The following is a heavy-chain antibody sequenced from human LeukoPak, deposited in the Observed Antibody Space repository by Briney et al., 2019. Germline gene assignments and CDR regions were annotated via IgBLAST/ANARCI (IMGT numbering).Heavy chain of an antibody. V-gene: IGHV4-39*07. CDR3: ARVPGWIQLWSVYYYMDV. CDR2: IYYSGST. Sequence: SETLSLTCTVSGGSISSSSYYWGWIRQPPGKGLEWIGSIYYSGSTYYNPSLKSRVTISVDTSKNQFSLKLSSVTAADTAVYYCARVPGWIQLWSVYYYMDVWGKGTTVTVSS. CDR1: GGSISSSSYY. D-gene: IGHD5-18*01. J-gene: IGHJ6*03.